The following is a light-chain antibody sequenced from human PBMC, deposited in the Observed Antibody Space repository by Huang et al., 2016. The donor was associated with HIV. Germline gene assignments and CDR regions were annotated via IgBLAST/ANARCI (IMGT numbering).Light chain of an antibody. CDR3: QQRGAWPLT. J-gene: IGKJ4*01. CDR2: DAS. Sequence: EIVLTQSPATLSLSPGKRATLSCRASQSVNSYLAWYQQKPGQAPRLLIYDASNRATCIPARFSGSGSGTDFTLTISNVQSEDFAVYYCQQRGAWPLTFGGGTKVEI. V-gene: IGKV3-11*01. CDR1: QSVNSY.